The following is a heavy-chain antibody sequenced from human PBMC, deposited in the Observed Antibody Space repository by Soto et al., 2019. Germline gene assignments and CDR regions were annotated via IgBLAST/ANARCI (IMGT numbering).Heavy chain of an antibody. CDR1: GGTFSSYA. V-gene: IGHV1-69*13. J-gene: IGHJ6*02. CDR2: IIPIFGTA. D-gene: IGHD2-15*01. Sequence: SVKVSCKASGGTFSSYAISWVRQAPGQGLEWMGGIIPIFGTANYAQKFQGRVTITADESTSTAYMELSSLRSEDTAVYYCGEEINRAAHYYYYGMDVWGQGTLVTVSS. CDR3: GEEINRAAHYYYYGMDV.